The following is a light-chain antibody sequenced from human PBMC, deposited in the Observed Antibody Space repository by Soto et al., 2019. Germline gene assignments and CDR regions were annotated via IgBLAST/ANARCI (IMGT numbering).Light chain of an antibody. Sequence: QSVLTQPPSASGPPGQRVTISCSGSSSNIGSHYIYWYQQLPGTAPKLLIYSNDQRPSGVPDRFSGSKSGTSASLAISGLRSEDEADYYCAAWDDSLSGWVFGGGTKLTVL. J-gene: IGLJ3*02. CDR2: SND. CDR3: AAWDDSLSGWV. V-gene: IGLV1-47*02. CDR1: SSNIGSHY.